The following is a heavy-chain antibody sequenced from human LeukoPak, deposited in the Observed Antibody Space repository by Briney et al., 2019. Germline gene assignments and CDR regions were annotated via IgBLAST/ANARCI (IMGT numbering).Heavy chain of an antibody. Sequence: ASVKVSCKASGYTFSDYYMHWVRQDPGQGLEWMGWINPNSGATGYAQKFQGRVTMTRVTSISTADMELNSLRSDDTAMYYCSRGSALNRAYSGYDPPFHYWGQGTLVAVSS. V-gene: IGHV1-2*02. J-gene: IGHJ4*02. D-gene: IGHD5-12*01. CDR2: INPNSGAT. CDR1: GYTFSDYY. CDR3: SRGSALNRAYSGYDPPFHY.